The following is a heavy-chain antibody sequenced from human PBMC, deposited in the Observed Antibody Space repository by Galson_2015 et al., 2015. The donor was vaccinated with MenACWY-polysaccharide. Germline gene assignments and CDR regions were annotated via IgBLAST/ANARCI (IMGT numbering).Heavy chain of an antibody. CDR1: GFTFNDFW. CDR3: AGDGGRTIGTTQRGY. Sequence: SLRLSCAASGFTFNDFWLSWVRQAPGKGLEWVANINQYGSEKYYVDSVKGRFTISRDNAKNSLYLQMNSLRAEDTAVYYCAGDGGRTIGTTQRGYWGQGTLVTVSS. D-gene: IGHD1-1*01. V-gene: IGHV3-7*01. CDR2: INQYGSEK. J-gene: IGHJ4*02.